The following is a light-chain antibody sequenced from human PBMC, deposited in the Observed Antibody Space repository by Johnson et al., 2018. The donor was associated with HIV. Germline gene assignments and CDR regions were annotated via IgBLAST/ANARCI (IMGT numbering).Light chain of an antibody. J-gene: IGLJ1*01. V-gene: IGLV1-51*01. Sequence: QSVLTQPPSVSAAPGQKVTISCSGSNSNIGNNYISWYQQLPRTAPKLLIYDTYKRPSGIPDRFSASKSGTSATLGITGLQTGDEADYSCGTWDSSLNAYVFGTGTKVTVL. CDR2: DTY. CDR1: NSNIGNNY. CDR3: GTWDSSLNAYV.